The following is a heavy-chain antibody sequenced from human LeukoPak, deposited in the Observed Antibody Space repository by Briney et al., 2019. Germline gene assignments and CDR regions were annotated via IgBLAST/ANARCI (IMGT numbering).Heavy chain of an antibody. D-gene: IGHD5-18*01. CDR1: GFTFSTYS. CDR2: ISSSSAYI. V-gene: IGHV3-21*01. CDR3: ARWANSIDY. Sequence: GGSLRLSCAASGFTFSTYSMNWVRQAPGKGLEWVSSISSSSAYIYYADSVKGRFTISRDNAKNSQYLQMNSLRVEDTAVYYCARWANSIDYWGQGALVTVSS. J-gene: IGHJ4*02.